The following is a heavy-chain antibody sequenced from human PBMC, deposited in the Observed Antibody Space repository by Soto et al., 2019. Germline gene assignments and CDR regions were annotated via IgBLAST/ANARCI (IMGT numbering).Heavy chain of an antibody. CDR1: GYTFTSYA. Sequence: QVQLVQSGAEVKKPGASVKVSCKASGYTFTSYAMHWMRQAPGQRLEWMGWTNAGNGNTKYSQKFQGRVTITRDTSASTAYMELSSLRSEDTAVYYCARDPQGYCSGGSCYSYWFDPWGQGTLVTVSS. CDR2: TNAGNGNT. V-gene: IGHV1-3*01. J-gene: IGHJ5*02. CDR3: ARDPQGYCSGGSCYSYWFDP. D-gene: IGHD2-15*01.